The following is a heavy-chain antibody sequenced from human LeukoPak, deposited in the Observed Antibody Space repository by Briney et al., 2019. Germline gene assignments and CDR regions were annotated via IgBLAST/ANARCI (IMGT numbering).Heavy chain of an antibody. CDR2: ISAYNGNT. CDR1: GYTFTNYG. J-gene: IGHJ4*02. V-gene: IGHV1-18*01. Sequence: GASVKVSCKASGYTFTNYGISWARQAPGQGLEWMGWISAYNGNTNYAQKLQGRVTMTTDTSTSTAYMELRSLRSDDTAVYYCARGREYYGSGSYFIPCDYWGQGTLVTVSS. D-gene: IGHD3-10*01. CDR3: ARGREYYGSGSYFIPCDY.